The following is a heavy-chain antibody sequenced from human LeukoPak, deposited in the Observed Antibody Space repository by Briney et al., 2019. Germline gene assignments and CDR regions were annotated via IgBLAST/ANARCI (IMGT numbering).Heavy chain of an antibody. Sequence: ASVKVSCKASGYTSTSYGISWVRQAPGQGLEWMGWISAYNGNTNYAQKLQGRVTMTTDTSTSTAYMELRSLRSDDTAVYYCARDRESYYDSSGYYWFDPWGQGTLVTVSS. D-gene: IGHD3-22*01. CDR1: GYTSTSYG. CDR2: ISAYNGNT. V-gene: IGHV1-18*01. J-gene: IGHJ5*02. CDR3: ARDRESYYDSSGYYWFDP.